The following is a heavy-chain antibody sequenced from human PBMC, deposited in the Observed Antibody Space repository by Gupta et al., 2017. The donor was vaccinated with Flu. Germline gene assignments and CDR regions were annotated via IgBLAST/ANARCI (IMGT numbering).Heavy chain of an antibody. J-gene: IGHJ4*02. CDR3: AKDETAGGGSFDF. Sequence: QVQLVESGGGVVQAGRSLRLSCVASGFAFRTHAMHWVRQAPGKGLQWVAVISYDGTNENYADSVKGRFTISRDNSKNTVYMQMNSLRHDDTAVEFCAKDETAGGGSFDFWGQGTLVTVPP. D-gene: IGHD2-15*01. V-gene: IGHV3-30*18. CDR1: GFAFRTHA. CDR2: ISYDGTNE.